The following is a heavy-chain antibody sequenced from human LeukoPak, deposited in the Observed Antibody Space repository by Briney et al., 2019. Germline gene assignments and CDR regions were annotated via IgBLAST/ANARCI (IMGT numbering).Heavy chain of an antibody. D-gene: IGHD5-24*01. Sequence: TGGSLRLSCAVSGFKFSSYWMNWVRQVPGKGLMWVARINTNGDSANYADSVKGRFTISRDNAKSTLSLQMNSLRAEDTAIYYCVRDNAYTFDYWGQGTLVTVSS. V-gene: IGHV3-74*01. CDR2: INTNGDSA. CDR1: GFKFSSYW. J-gene: IGHJ4*01. CDR3: VRDNAYTFDY.